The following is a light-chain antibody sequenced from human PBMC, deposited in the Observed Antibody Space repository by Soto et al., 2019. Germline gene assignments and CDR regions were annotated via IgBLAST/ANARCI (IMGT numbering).Light chain of an antibody. J-gene: IGKJ2*01. CDR3: QQYNNCPPNT. Sequence: EIVMTQSPATLSVSPGERATLSCRASQSVSSNLAWYQQKPGQAPRLLIYGAPTRATGIPARFSGSGSGTEFTLTISSLQSEDFAVYYCQQYNNCPPNTFGQGTKLEIK. CDR2: GAP. CDR1: QSVSSN. V-gene: IGKV3-15*01.